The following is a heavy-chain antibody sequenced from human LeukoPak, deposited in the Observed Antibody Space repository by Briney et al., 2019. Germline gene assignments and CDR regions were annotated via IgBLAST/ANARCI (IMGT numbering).Heavy chain of an antibody. CDR1: GYTFNGYY. Sequence: ASVKVSCKASGYTFNGYYIHWVRQAPGQGLEWMGWINPNSGGTNYAQKFQGRVTMTRDTSIRTVYMELSRLRSDDTAVYYCANTYALGNYYKGGFDPWGQGTLVTVSS. D-gene: IGHD3-10*01. CDR2: INPNSGGT. V-gene: IGHV1-2*02. J-gene: IGHJ5*02. CDR3: ANTYALGNYYKGGFDP.